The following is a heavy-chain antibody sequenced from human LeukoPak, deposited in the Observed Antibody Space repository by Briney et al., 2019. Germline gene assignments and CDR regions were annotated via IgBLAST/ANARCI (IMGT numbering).Heavy chain of an antibody. J-gene: IGHJ4*02. V-gene: IGHV4-59*11. CDR1: GGSMTTHH. D-gene: IGHD5-18*01. Sequence: SETLSLTCTVSGGSMTTHHWNWIRQTPGKGLEWIGYVFDSGRTKVNPSLTSRVTLSTGTSKNQLSLRLSSVTAADTAVYYCTTIKRGDIFGYFDFWGQGILVTVSS. CDR2: VFDSGRT. CDR3: TTIKRGDIFGYFDF.